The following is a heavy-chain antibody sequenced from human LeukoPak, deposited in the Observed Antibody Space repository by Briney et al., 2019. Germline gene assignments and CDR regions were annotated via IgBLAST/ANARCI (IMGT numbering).Heavy chain of an antibody. CDR1: GYTLTELS. V-gene: IGHV1-46*01. CDR3: ASVYKYGMDV. CDR2: INPSGGST. Sequence: ASVKVSCKVSGYTLTELSMHWVRQAPGKGLEWMAIINPSGGSTSHAQKFQGRVTMTRDTSASTVYMELSSLRSEDTAVYYCASVYKYGMDVWGQGTTVTVSS. J-gene: IGHJ6*02.